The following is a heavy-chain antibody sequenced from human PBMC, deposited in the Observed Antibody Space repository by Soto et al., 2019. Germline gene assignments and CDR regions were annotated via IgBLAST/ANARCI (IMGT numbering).Heavy chain of an antibody. CDR3: ATARGGGGY. D-gene: IGHD3-10*01. CDR2: IYSGGYT. J-gene: IGHJ4*02. V-gene: IGHV3-53*01. Sequence: EVQLVESGGGLIQPGGSLRLSCAVSGFTVSNNYMSWVRQAPGKGLEGVSVIYSGGYTAYGDSVKGRFTISRDNSKNTLYLKKKGLRATGPAVFFWATARGGGGYWGQGTLVTVSS. CDR1: GFTVSNNY.